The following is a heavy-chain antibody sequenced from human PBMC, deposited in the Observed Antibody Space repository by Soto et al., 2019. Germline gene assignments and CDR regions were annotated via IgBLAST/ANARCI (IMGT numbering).Heavy chain of an antibody. D-gene: IGHD6-13*01. J-gene: IGHJ3*02. CDR1: GFTFSNAW. CDR3: TSKNPAAAGYHDAFDI. V-gene: IGHV3-15*01. CDR2: IKSKTDGGTT. Sequence: GGSLRLSCAASGFTFSNAWMSWVRQAPGKGLEWVGRIKSKTDGGTTDYAAPVKGRFTIARDDSKNTLYLQMNSLKTEDTAVYYCTSKNPAAAGYHDAFDIWGKGTMVSVSS.